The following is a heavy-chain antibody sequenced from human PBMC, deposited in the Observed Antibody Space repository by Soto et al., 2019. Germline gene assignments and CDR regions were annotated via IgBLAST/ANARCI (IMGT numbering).Heavy chain of an antibody. J-gene: IGHJ4*02. CDR2: ISAHNGNT. CDR3: ARGRYGDY. V-gene: IGHV1-18*01. D-gene: IGHD1-1*01. Sequence: QVHLVQSGAEVKKPGASVKVSCKGSGYAFTTYGITWVRQAPGQGLEWMGWISAHNGNTNYAQKLQGRVTVTRDTSTSTADMELRSLRSDAPGEYYWARGRYGDYWGQGALVTVSS. CDR1: GYAFTTYG.